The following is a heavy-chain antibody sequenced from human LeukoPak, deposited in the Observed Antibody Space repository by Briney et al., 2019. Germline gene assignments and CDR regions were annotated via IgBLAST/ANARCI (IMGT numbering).Heavy chain of an antibody. CDR1: GGSINSYY. V-gene: IGHV4-59*01. Sequence: SETLSLTCTVSGGSINSYYWSWIRQPPGKGLEWIGYIYSRGTTNYNPSLKSRVTISVDTSKNQFSLRLNSVTAADTAVYFCARKGAAVTGFYSWGQGPHVTVSS. CDR2: IYSRGTT. D-gene: IGHD2-21*02. CDR3: ARKGAAVTGFYS. J-gene: IGHJ4*02.